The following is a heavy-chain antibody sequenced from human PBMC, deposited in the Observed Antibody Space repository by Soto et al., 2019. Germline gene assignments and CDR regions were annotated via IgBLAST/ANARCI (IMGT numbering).Heavy chain of an antibody. CDR1: GFTFSSYA. CDR2: ISGSGGST. V-gene: IGHV3-23*01. D-gene: IGHD2-2*01. Sequence: GGSLRLSCAASGFTFSSYAMSWVRQAPGKGLEWVSAISGSGGSTYYADSVKGRFTISRDNSKNTLYLQMNSLRAEDTAVYYCANRKGYCSSTSCRTYWYFDLWGRGTLVTVSS. J-gene: IGHJ2*01. CDR3: ANRKGYCSSTSCRTYWYFDL.